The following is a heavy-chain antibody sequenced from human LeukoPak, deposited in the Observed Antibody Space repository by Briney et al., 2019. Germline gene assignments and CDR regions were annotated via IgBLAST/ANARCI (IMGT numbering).Heavy chain of an antibody. Sequence: PSGTLSLTCAVSGGSISSSNWWSWVRQPPGKGLEWIGEIYHSESTNYNPSLKSRVTISVDTSKNQFSLKLSSVTAADTAVYYCARETSQKGAHYMDVWGKGTTVTISS. V-gene: IGHV4-4*02. D-gene: IGHD3-16*01. CDR1: GGSISSSNW. CDR3: ARETSQKGAHYMDV. CDR2: IYHSEST. J-gene: IGHJ6*03.